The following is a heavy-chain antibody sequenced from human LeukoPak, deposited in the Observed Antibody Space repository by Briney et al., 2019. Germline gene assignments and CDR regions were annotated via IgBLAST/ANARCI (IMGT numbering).Heavy chain of an antibody. D-gene: IGHD1-14*01. CDR1: GGSISSSSYY. V-gene: IGHV4-39*07. CDR3: ARLNKPGWFDP. Sequence: SETLSLTCTVSGGSISSSSYYWGWIRQPPGKGLEWIGSIYYSGSTYYNPSLKSRVTISVDTSKNQFSPKLSSVTAADTAVYYCARLNKPGWFDPWGQGTLVTVSS. CDR2: IYYSGST. J-gene: IGHJ5*02.